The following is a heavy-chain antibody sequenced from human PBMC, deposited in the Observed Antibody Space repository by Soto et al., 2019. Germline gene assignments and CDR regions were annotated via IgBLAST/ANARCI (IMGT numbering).Heavy chain of an antibody. CDR1: GYTFTSYA. J-gene: IGHJ5*02. Sequence: ASVKVSCKASGYTFTSYAMHWVRQAPGQRLEWMGWINAGNGNTKYSQKFQGRVTITRDTSASTAYMELSSLRSEDTAVYYCARDWSYYYDSSGYYEAPWFDPWGQGTLVTVSS. CDR2: INAGNGNT. D-gene: IGHD3-22*01. V-gene: IGHV1-3*01. CDR3: ARDWSYYYDSSGYYEAPWFDP.